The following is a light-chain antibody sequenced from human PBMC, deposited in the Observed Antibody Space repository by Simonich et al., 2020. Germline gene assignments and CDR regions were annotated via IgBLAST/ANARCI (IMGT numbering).Light chain of an antibody. CDR2: WAS. J-gene: IGKJ1*01. Sequence: DIVMTQSPDSLAVSLGERATINCKSSQSVLYSSNNKNYLAWYQQKPGQPPKLLICWASTRESRVPDRFSGSGSGTDFTLTISSLQAEDVAVYYCQQYYSTPWTFGQGTKVEIK. CDR1: QSVLYSSNNKNY. V-gene: IGKV4-1*01. CDR3: QQYYSTPWT.